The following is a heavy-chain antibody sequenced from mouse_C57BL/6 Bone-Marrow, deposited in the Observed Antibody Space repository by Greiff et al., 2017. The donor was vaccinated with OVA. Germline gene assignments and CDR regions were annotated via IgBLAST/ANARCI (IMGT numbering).Heavy chain of an antibody. CDR2: ISSGSSTI. CDR3: ARMRLRRYYAMDY. CDR1: GFTFSDYG. D-gene: IGHD2-4*01. V-gene: IGHV5-17*01. J-gene: IGHJ4*01. Sequence: EVKLVESGGGLVKPGGSLKLSCAASGFTFSDYGMHWVRQAPEKGLEWVAYISSGSSTIYYADTVKGRFTISRDNAKNTLFLQMTSLRSEDTAMYYCARMRLRRYYAMDYWGQGTSVTVSS.